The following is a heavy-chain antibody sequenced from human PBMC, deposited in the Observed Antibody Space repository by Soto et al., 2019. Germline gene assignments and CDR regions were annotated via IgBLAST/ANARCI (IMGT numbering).Heavy chain of an antibody. V-gene: IGHV1-46*03. CDR2: INPSGGST. CDR3: TRASVSGRRFDY. D-gene: IGHD6-19*01. J-gene: IGHJ4*02. CDR1: GYTFSSYY. Sequence: ASVKVSCKASGYTFSSYYMHWVRQAPGQGLEWMGVINPSGGSTNYAQKLQGRVTMTRDTSTSTVYMELSSLSSDDTAVYYCTRASVSGRRFDYWGQGTLVTVSS.